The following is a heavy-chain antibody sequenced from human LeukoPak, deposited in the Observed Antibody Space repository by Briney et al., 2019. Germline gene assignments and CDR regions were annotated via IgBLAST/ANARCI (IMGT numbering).Heavy chain of an antibody. D-gene: IGHD5-18*01. CDR3: AKDDGYRYDNGGWFDY. CDR2: ISVNGDTT. V-gene: IGHV3-23*01. CDR1: GFTFTSHP. Sequence: GGSLRLSCAASGFTFTSHPMNWVRQAPGKGLEWVSAISVNGDTTYYADSVKGRFTISRDNSKNTVSLQMNSLRVDDTAVYYCAKDDGYRYDNGGWFDYWGQGTLVTVSS. J-gene: IGHJ4*02.